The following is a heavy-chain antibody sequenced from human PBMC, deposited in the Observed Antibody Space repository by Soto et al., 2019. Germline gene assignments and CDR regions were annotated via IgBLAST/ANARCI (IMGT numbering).Heavy chain of an antibody. V-gene: IGHV4-4*07. CDR2: IHWNGST. Sequence: LSLTSIVSGESMNSYHWSWIRQPAVKGLEWIGHIHWNGSTNYNPSLKSRVTMSVDTSKSQFSLRLMSLAAADTAVYYCARDQGVAAAGITWFDPWGQGSLVTVSS. J-gene: IGHJ5*02. D-gene: IGHD6-13*01. CDR1: GESMNSYH. CDR3: ARDQGVAAAGITWFDP.